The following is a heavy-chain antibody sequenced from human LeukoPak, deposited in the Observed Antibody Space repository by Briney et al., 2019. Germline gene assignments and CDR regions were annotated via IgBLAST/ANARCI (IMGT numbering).Heavy chain of an antibody. CDR2: INPSGGST. V-gene: IGHV1-46*01. CDR3: ARGYYGGNTLGDPLYYFDY. J-gene: IGHJ4*02. CDR1: GYTFTSYY. Sequence: VASVKVSCKASGYTFTSYYMHWVRQAPGQGLEWMGIINPSGGSTSYAQKFQGRVTMTRDTSTSTVYMELSSLRSEDTAVYYCARGYYGGNTLGDPLYYFDYWGQGTLVTVSS. D-gene: IGHD4-23*01.